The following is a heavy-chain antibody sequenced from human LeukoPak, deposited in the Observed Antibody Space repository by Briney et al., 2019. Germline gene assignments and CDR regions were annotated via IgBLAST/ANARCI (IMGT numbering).Heavy chain of an antibody. CDR3: ARDHATYYYDSSGYYDY. D-gene: IGHD3-22*01. CDR2: ISRSGSTI. J-gene: IGHJ4*02. V-gene: IGHV3-48*03. CDR1: GFSFSSFE. Sequence: GGSLRLSCAASGFSFSSFEMNWVRQAPGKGLEWVSFISRSGSTIYYADSVKGRFTIYRDNAKNSLYLQMNSLRAEDTAVYYCARDHATYYYDSSGYYDYWGQGTLVTVSS.